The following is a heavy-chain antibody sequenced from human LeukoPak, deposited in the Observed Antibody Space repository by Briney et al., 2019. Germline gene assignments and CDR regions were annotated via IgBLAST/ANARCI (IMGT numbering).Heavy chain of an antibody. D-gene: IGHD3-3*01. CDR3: ATTKRMEWLLYDY. CDR1: GGSISSSNW. CDR2: IYHSGST. J-gene: IGHJ4*02. Sequence: PSGTLSLTCAVSGGSISSSNWWSWVRQPPGKGLEWIGEIYHSGSTNYNPSLKSRVTISVDKSKNQFSLKLSSVAAADTAVYYCATTKRMEWLLYDYWGQGTLVTVSS. V-gene: IGHV4-4*02.